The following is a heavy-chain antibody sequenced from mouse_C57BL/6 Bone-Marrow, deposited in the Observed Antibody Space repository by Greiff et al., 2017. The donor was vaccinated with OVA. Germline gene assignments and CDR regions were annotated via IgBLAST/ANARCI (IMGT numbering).Heavy chain of an antibody. V-gene: IGHV1-59*01. Sequence: QVQLQQPGAELVRPGTSVKLSCKASGYTFTSYWMHWVKQRPGQGLEWIGVIDPSDSYTNYNQKFKGKATLTVDKSSSTAYMQLSSLTSEDSAVYYCASVFAHLAYWGKGTLVTVSA. CDR1: GYTFTSYW. J-gene: IGHJ3*01. CDR3: ASVFAHLAY. CDR2: IDPSDSYT.